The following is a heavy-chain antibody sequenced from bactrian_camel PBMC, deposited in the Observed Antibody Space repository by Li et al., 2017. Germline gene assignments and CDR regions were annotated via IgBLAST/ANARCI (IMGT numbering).Heavy chain of an antibody. Sequence: VQLVESGGGLVQPGGSLRLPCAASGFTFSSYYMSWVRQAPGKELEWVSTISSGGITTTYADSVKGRFTISRDNAKNTVYLQMNSLKTEDTAVYYCATQA. D-gene: IGHD3*01. V-gene: IGHV3S40*01. CDR2: ISSGGITT. CDR1: GFTFSSYY.